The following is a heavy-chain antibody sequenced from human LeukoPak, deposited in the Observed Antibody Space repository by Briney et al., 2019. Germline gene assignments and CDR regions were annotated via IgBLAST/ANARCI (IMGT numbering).Heavy chain of an antibody. V-gene: IGHV1-2*02. CDR3: AKGAEAETSPLDF. J-gene: IGHJ4*02. CDR2: INPKSGAA. D-gene: IGHD6-13*01. Sequence: ASVKVSCKASGYIFSDYYMHWVRQAPGQGLEWLGWINPKSGAADYAQQFRGRVTMTRDTSINTDYMEMKRVTSDDTAVYYCAKGAEAETSPLDFWGQGTLVTVSS. CDR1: GYIFSDYY.